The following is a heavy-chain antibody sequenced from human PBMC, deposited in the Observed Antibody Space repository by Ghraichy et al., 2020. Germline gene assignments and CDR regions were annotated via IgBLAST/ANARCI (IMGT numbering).Heavy chain of an antibody. J-gene: IGHJ4*02. V-gene: IGHV3-23*01. D-gene: IGHD1-26*01. CDR3: AKDRPPNIVGAPNYFDY. CDR1: GFTFSSYA. Sequence: GGSLRLSCAASGFTFSSYAMSWVRQAPGKGLEWVSAISGSGGSTYYADSVKGRFTISRDNSKNTLYLQMNSLRAEDTAVYYCAKDRPPNIVGAPNYFDYWGQGTLVTVSS. CDR2: ISGSGGST.